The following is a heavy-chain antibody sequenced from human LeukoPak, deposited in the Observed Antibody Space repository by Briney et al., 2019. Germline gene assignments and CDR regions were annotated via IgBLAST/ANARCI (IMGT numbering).Heavy chain of an antibody. D-gene: IGHD1-26*01. J-gene: IGHJ4*02. V-gene: IGHV3-7*01. CDR3: ARILSGSYYMFDY. Sequence: PGGSLRLSCAASGFTFSSYWMSWVRQAPGKGLEWVANIKQDGSEKYYVDSVKGRFTISRDNAKNPLYLQMNSLRAEDTAVYYCARILSGSYYMFDYWGQGTLVTVSS. CDR1: GFTFSSYW. CDR2: IKQDGSEK.